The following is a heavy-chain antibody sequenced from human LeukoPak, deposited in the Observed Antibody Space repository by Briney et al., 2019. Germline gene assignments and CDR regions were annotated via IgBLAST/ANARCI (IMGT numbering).Heavy chain of an antibody. CDR3: ARYADYYGSGSYYNFDY. Sequence: ASVKVSCKASGYTFTSSGISCVREAPGEGLEWVGGISAYNGNTNYAQKLHGRVTMTTDTSTSTDYMELRSVRSDDTGLCYCARYADYYGSGSYYNFDYWGQGTLVTVSS. J-gene: IGHJ4*02. CDR2: ISAYNGNT. V-gene: IGHV1-18*01. CDR1: GYTFTSSG. D-gene: IGHD3-10*01.